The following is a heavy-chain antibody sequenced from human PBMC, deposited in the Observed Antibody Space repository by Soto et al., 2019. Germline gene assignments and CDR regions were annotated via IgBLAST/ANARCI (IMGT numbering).Heavy chain of an antibody. J-gene: IGHJ4*02. Sequence: GESLKISCQGSGYTFASYWIGWVRQMPGKGLEWMGIIYPGDSDTKYSPSFQGQVTISADESISTAYLQWSSLKASDTAMYYCARPTKYDILTGYNYWGQGTVVTVSS. CDR3: ARPTKYDILTGYNY. D-gene: IGHD3-9*01. V-gene: IGHV5-51*01. CDR2: IYPGDSDT. CDR1: GYTFASYW.